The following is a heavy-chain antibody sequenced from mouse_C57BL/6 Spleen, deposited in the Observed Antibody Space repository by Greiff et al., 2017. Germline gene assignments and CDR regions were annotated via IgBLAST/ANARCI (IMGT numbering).Heavy chain of an antibody. D-gene: IGHD2-3*01. CDR3: AKNCDGYYSYAMDY. V-gene: IGHV2-5*01. CDR2: IWRGGST. CDR1: GFSLTSYG. Sequence: QVQLKESGPGLVQPSQSLSITCTVSGFSLTSYGVHWVRQSPGKGLEWLGVIWRGGSTDYNAAFMSRLSITKDNSKSQVFFKMNSLQADDTAIYYCAKNCDGYYSYAMDYWGQGTSVTVSS. J-gene: IGHJ4*01.